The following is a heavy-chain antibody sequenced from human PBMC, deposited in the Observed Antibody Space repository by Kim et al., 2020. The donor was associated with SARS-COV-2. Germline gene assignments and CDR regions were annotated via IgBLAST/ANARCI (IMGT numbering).Heavy chain of an antibody. J-gene: IGHJ4*02. D-gene: IGHD2-15*01. CDR3: ARPNADFGGY. Sequence: GESLKISCKASGYNFINYWIGWVRQMPGKGLEWMGVINPADSDTAVSPSFQGQITISADKSISTVYLQWNSLKASDTAMYYCARPNADFGGYWGQGTLVIVSS. V-gene: IGHV5-51*01. CDR1: GYNFINYW. CDR2: INPADSDT.